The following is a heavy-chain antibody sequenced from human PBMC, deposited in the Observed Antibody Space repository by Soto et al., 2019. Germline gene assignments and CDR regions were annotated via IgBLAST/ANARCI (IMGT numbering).Heavy chain of an antibody. V-gene: IGHV1-69*01. D-gene: IGHD2-2*01. CDR3: ARSQGSSTSLEIYYYYCYGMDV. Sequence: QVQLVQSGAEVKKTGSSVKVSCKASGGTFSSYAISWVRQAPGQGLEWKGGMIPISETTNYAQKFQGRITITADESKTTAYMELSSLRSEDTAVYYCARSQGSSTSLEIYYYYCYGMDVWGQDTRLTVS. J-gene: IGHJ6*02. CDR1: GGTFSSYA. CDR2: MIPISETT.